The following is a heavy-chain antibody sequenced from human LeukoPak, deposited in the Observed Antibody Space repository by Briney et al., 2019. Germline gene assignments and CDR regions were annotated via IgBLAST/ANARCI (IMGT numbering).Heavy chain of an antibody. CDR3: ASHCSSTSCYRYYYYGMDV. CDR1: GGSISSGDYY. CDR2: IYYSGST. J-gene: IGHJ6*02. Sequence: RTSQTLSLTCTVSGGSISSGDYYWSWIRQPPGKGLGWIGYIYYSGSTYYNPSLKSRVTISVDTSKNQFSLKLSSVTAADTAVYYCASHCSSTSCYRYYYYGMDVWGQGTTVTVSS. D-gene: IGHD2-2*01. V-gene: IGHV4-30-4*01.